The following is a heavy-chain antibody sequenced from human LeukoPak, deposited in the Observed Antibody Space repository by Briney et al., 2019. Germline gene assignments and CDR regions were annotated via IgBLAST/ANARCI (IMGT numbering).Heavy chain of an antibody. J-gene: IGHJ6*02. CDR2: IYSGGST. Sequence: GGSLRLSCAASGFTVSINYMSWVRQAPGKGLEWVSVIYSGGSTYYADSVKGRFTISRDNSKNTLYLQMNSLRAEDTAVYYCAGDSSGYYWVGYYYYGMDVWGQGTTVTVSS. CDR1: GFTVSINY. V-gene: IGHV3-66*01. CDR3: AGDSSGYYWVGYYYYGMDV. D-gene: IGHD3-22*01.